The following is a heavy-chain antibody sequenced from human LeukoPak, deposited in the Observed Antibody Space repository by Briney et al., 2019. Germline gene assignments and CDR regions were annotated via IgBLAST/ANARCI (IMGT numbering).Heavy chain of an antibody. V-gene: IGHV4-34*01. CDR1: GGSFSGYY. Sequence: SETLSLTCAVYGGSFSGYYWSWIRQPPGKGLEWIGEINHSGSTNYNPSLKSRVTISVDTSKNQFSLKLSSVTAADTAVYYCARGGPHYYGSGSYYNFDYWGQGTLVTVSS. CDR2: INHSGST. J-gene: IGHJ4*02. CDR3: ARGGPHYYGSGSYYNFDY. D-gene: IGHD3-10*01.